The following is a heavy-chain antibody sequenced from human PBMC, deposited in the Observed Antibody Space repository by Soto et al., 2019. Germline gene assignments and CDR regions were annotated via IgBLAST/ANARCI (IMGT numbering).Heavy chain of an antibody. CDR1: GFTFSDYY. CDR2: ISNSGSTI. CDR3: ARQKAWTGEWLSLYAPGMDV. D-gene: IGHD3-22*01. V-gene: IGHV3-11*01. J-gene: IGHJ6*02. Sequence: QVQLVESGGGLVKPGGSLRLSCAASGFTFSDYYMSWIRQAPGKGLEWGSYISNSGSTIYFADSVKGRFTISRDNAKNSLYLQMNSLRAEDTAVYYCARQKAWTGEWLSLYAPGMDVWGQGTTVTVSS.